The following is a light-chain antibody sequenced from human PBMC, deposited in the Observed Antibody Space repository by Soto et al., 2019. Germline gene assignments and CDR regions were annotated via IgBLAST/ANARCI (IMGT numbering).Light chain of an antibody. V-gene: IGKV3-11*01. Sequence: ERVLTQSPATLSLFPGERATLSCRASQSISSNLAWYQQKPGQAPRLLIYDASNGATGIPARFSGSGSGTDFTLTISSLEPEDFAVYYCQQRSSWPPVTFGQGTRLEIK. CDR3: QQRSSWPPVT. J-gene: IGKJ5*01. CDR1: QSISSN. CDR2: DAS.